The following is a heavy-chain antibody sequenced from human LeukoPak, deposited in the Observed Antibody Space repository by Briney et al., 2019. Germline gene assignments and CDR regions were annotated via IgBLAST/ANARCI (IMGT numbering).Heavy chain of an antibody. J-gene: IGHJ4*02. CDR1: GFSFSSSG. CDR2: IWYDGSNK. D-gene: IGHD6-13*01. CDR3: ARDTQQLGGLDY. Sequence: PGGSLRLSCAASGFSFSSSGLHWVRQAPGKGLEWVAVIWYDGSNKYYADSVKSRVTISTDKSTKTLYLQMNSLRAEDTAVYYCARDTQQLGGLDYWGQGTLVTVSS. V-gene: IGHV3-33*01.